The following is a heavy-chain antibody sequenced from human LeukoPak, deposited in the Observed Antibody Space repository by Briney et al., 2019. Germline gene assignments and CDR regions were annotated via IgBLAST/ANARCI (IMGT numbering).Heavy chain of an antibody. V-gene: IGHV4-59*01. CDR3: ARVRGSSSSFYMDV. CDR2: IYYSGST. D-gene: IGHD6-6*01. J-gene: IGHJ6*03. Sequence: SETLSLTCTVSGGSISSYYWSWIRQPPGKGLEWIGYIYYSGSTNYNPSLKSRVTISVDTSKNQFSLKLSSVTAADTAVYYCARVRGSSSSFYMDVWGKGTTVTVSS. CDR1: GGSISSYY.